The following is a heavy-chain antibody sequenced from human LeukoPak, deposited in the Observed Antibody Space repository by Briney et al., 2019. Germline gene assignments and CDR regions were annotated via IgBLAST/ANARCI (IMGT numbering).Heavy chain of an antibody. V-gene: IGHV3-9*01. CDR1: GFTFDDYA. J-gene: IGHJ6*02. CDR3: AKEMRSWYYYYCMDV. Sequence: SGRSLRLSCAASGFTFDDYAMHWVRQAPGKGLEWVSGISWNSGSIGYADSVKGRFTISRDNAKNSLYLQMNSLRAEDTALYYCAKEMRSWYYYYCMDVWGQGTTVTVSS. CDR2: ISWNSGSI.